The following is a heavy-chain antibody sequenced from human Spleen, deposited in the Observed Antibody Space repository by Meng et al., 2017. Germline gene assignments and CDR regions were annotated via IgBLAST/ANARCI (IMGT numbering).Heavy chain of an antibody. CDR1: GGSFSGYY. CDR2: IGHSGFT. Sequence: QVQVQQWGAGLLKPSETLSRTCAVYGGSFSGYYWSWIRQPPGKGLEWIGSIGHSGFTYYTPSLKSRVTVSIDTSKNQFFLKLTSVTAADTAVYYCVRSSGWVRTGFDPWGQGTLVTVSS. CDR3: VRSSGWVRTGFDP. J-gene: IGHJ5*02. V-gene: IGHV4-34*01. D-gene: IGHD6-19*01.